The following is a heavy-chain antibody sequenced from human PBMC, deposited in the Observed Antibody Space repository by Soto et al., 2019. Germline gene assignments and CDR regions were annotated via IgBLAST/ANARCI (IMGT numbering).Heavy chain of an antibody. CDR2: IFPRDSDA. V-gene: IGHV5-51*01. CDR3: ARSYYDDRGYIFDY. J-gene: IGHJ4*02. CDR1: GYKFFTCW. D-gene: IGHD3-22*01. Sequence: GESMKISCKGSGYKFFTCWIGWVRQMPGKGLEWMGIIFPRDSDARYSPSFQGQVTISADMSISTAYLQWSSLKASDTAMYYCARSYYDDRGYIFDYWGQGTLVTVSS.